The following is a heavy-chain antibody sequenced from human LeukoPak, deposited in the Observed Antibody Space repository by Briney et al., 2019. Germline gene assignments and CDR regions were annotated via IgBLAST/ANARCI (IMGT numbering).Heavy chain of an antibody. Sequence: SVKVSCKASGFTFTKSALQWVRQARGQRLEWIGWIVVGSGNTDYAQKFQERVTITRDMFTSTAYMELSSLRSEDTAVYYCAAGLRGPTVTGKYYYYGMDVWGLGTTVTVSS. CDR1: GFTFTKSA. D-gene: IGHD4-11*01. CDR3: AAGLRGPTVTGKYYYYGMDV. J-gene: IGHJ6*02. CDR2: IVVGSGNT. V-gene: IGHV1-58*01.